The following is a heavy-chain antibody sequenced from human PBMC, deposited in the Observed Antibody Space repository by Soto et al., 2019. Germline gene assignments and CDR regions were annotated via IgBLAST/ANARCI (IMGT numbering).Heavy chain of an antibody. V-gene: IGHV3-30-3*01. CDR3: ASPSGDYFLNWFDP. D-gene: IGHD2-21*02. Sequence: QVQLVESGGGVVQPGRSLRLSCAASGFTFSSYAIHWVRQAPGKGLEWVAVISYDGSNKYYADSVKGRFTISRDNSKNTLYLQMSSLRAEDTAVYYCASPSGDYFLNWFDPWGQGTLVTVSS. CDR2: ISYDGSNK. J-gene: IGHJ5*02. CDR1: GFTFSSYA.